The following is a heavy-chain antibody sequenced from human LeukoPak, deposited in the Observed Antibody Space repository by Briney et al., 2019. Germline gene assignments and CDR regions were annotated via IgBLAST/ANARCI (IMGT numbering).Heavy chain of an antibody. J-gene: IGHJ4*02. D-gene: IGHD2-15*01. Sequence: GGSLRLSCAVSGFTFSSYWMAWVRQAPGKGLEWVANMKQDGSTRHYVDSVKGRFTISRDNAKNSLYLQMNSLRAEDTAVYYCVRVKGSYFDYWGQGALVTVSS. CDR1: GFTFSSYW. CDR3: VRVKGSYFDY. V-gene: IGHV3-7*01. CDR2: MKQDGSTR.